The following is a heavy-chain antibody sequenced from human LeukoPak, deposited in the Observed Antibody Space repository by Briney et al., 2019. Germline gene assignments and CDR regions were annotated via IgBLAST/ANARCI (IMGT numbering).Heavy chain of an antibody. CDR3: ARDRVAAWNWFDP. CDR1: GYIFTSYG. J-gene: IGHJ5*02. D-gene: IGHD6-6*01. Sequence: ASVKVSCKASGYIFTSYGFGWVRQAPGQGLEWMGWISAYNGNTNYAQKLQGRVTMTTDTSTSTAYMELRSLRSDDTAVYYCARDRVAAWNWFDPWGQGTLVTVSS. V-gene: IGHV1-18*01. CDR2: ISAYNGNT.